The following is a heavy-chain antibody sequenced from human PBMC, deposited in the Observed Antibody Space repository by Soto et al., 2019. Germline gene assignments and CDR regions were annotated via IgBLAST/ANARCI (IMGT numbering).Heavy chain of an antibody. CDR3: AASSGWLSYAFDI. CDR1: SGSISSSNW. D-gene: IGHD6-19*01. CDR2: IYQSGST. V-gene: IGHV4-4*02. J-gene: IGHJ3*02. Sequence: SQTISLTCAFYSGSISSSNWWSWVRQPPGKGLEWIGEIYQSGSTNYNPALKSRVTISVDKSKNQFSLKLSSVTAADTAVYYCAASSGWLSYAFDIWGQGTMVTVSS.